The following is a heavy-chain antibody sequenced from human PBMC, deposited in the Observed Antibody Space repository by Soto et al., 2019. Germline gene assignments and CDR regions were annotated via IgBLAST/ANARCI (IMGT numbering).Heavy chain of an antibody. V-gene: IGHV3-9*01. CDR2: LNWNSGSI. D-gene: IGHD6-13*01. J-gene: IGHJ1*01. CDR1: GFTFDDYA. Sequence: EVQLVESGGGLVQPGRSLRLSCAASGFTFDDYAMHWVRQVPGKGLEWVSGLNWNSGSIGYGDSVKGRFAISRDNAKNSLHLQMNSLSAEDTAFYYCVKDESINWYSGHFRHWGQGTLVPVSS. CDR3: VKDESINWYSGHFRH.